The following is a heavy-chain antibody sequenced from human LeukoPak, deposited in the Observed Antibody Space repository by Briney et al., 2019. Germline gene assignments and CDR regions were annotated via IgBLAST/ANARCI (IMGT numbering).Heavy chain of an antibody. CDR3: AAVATSGIGHAFDI. V-gene: IGHV3-15*01. D-gene: IGHD5-12*01. CDR1: GFTFSNAW. CDR2: IKSKTDGGTT. Sequence: GGSLRLSCAASGFTFSNAWMSWVRQAAGKGLEWVGRIKSKTDGGTTDYAAPVKGRFSISRDDSQNTLYLQMNSLKTEDTAVYYCAAVATSGIGHAFDIWGQGTMVTVSS. J-gene: IGHJ3*02.